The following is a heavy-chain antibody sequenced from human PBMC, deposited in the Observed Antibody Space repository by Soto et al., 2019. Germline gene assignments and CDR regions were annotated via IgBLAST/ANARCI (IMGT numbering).Heavy chain of an antibody. CDR1: GFTFSSYA. Sequence: EVQLVESGGGLVQPGGSLRLSCAASGFTFSSYAMHWVRQAPGKGLEYVSAISSNGGSTYYANSVKGRFTISRDNSKNPLYLQMGSLRAEDMAVYYCARAIWETYGMDGWGQGTTGTVS. CDR2: ISSNGGST. J-gene: IGHJ6*02. D-gene: IGHD3-9*01. V-gene: IGHV3-64*01. CDR3: ARAIWETYGMDG.